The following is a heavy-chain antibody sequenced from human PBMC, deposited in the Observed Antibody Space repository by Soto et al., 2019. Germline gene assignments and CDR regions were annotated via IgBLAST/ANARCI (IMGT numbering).Heavy chain of an antibody. CDR3: AKETRSRAVTATRVNGMDV. CDR2: LSGSGGGT. D-gene: IGHD2-21*02. J-gene: IGHJ6*02. CDR1: GFTFSSYA. V-gene: IGHV3-23*01. Sequence: EVQLLESGGGLVQPGGSLRLSCAASGFTFSSYAMSWVRQAPGKGLEWVSGLSGSGGGTYADSVKGRFIISRDNSNNRLYLQMNNLKVEDSAIYFCAKETRSRAVTATRVNGMDVWGQGTTVTVSS.